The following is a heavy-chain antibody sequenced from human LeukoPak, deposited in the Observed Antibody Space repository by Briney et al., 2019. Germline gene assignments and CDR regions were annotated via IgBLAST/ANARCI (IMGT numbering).Heavy chain of an antibody. Sequence: QPGGSLRLSCAASGFTFSTYWMSWVRQAPGKGLEWVANIKLDGRETYYVDSVKGRFTISRDNAKNSLYLQMNSLRAEDTAVYYCASLNYYDSSGYYAFDIWGQGTMVTVSS. J-gene: IGHJ3*02. CDR1: GFTFSTYW. D-gene: IGHD3-22*01. V-gene: IGHV3-7*01. CDR2: IKLDGRET. CDR3: ASLNYYDSSGYYAFDI.